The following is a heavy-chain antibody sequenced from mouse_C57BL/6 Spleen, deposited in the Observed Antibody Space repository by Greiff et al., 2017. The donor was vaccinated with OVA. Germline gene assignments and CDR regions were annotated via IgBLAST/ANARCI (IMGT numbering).Heavy chain of an antibody. CDR2: IHPNSGST. CDR3: ARGHYGSSYYFDY. D-gene: IGHD1-1*01. V-gene: IGHV1-64*01. CDR1: GYTFTSYW. J-gene: IGHJ2*01. Sequence: VQLKQPGAELVKPGASVKLSCKASGYTFTSYWMHWVKQRPGQGLEWIGMIHPNSGSTNYNEKFKSKATLTVDKSSSTAYMQLSSLTSEDSAVYYCARGHYGSSYYFDYWGQGTTLTVSS.